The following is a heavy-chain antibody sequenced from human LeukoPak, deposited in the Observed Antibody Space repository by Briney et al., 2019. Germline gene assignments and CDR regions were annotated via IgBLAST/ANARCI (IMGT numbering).Heavy chain of an antibody. CDR3: ARGRRTVTMVRGVIISNANYYYMDV. J-gene: IGHJ6*03. CDR1: GYTFTGYY. Sequence: ASVKVSCKASGYTFTGYYMHWVRQAPGQGLEWMGWINPNSGGTNYAQKFQGRVTMTRDTSISTAYMELSSLRSEDTAVYYCARGRRTVTMVRGVIISNANYYYMDVWGKGTTVTVSS. CDR2: INPNSGGT. D-gene: IGHD3-10*01. V-gene: IGHV1-2*02.